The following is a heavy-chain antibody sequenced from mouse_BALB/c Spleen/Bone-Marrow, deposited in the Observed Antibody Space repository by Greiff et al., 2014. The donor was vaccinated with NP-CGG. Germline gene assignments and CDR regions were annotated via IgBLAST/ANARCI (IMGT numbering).Heavy chain of an antibody. D-gene: IGHD2-1*01. CDR2: ISCYNGAS. CDR1: GYSFTGCY. J-gene: IGHJ2*01. Sequence: VVKTGASVKISCKASGYSFTGCYMHWIKQSHGKSLEWIGYISCYNGASGYNQKFKGKATFTVDTSSTIAYMQFNSLTSEDSAVYYCARRRDGTNYFDYWGQGTTLTVSS. V-gene: IGHV1S34*01. CDR3: ARRRDGTNYFDY.